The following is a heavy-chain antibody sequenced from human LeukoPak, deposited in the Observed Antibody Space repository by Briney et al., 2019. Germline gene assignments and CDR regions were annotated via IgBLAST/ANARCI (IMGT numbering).Heavy chain of an antibody. J-gene: IGHJ4*02. Sequence: ASVKVSCKASGYTFTGYYMHWVRQAPGQGLEWMGWINPNSGGTNYAQKFQGRVTMTRDTSISTAYMELSSLRSDDTAVYYCARDSGASHLDYWGQETLVTVSS. D-gene: IGHD2-15*01. CDR3: ARDSGASHLDY. CDR2: INPNSGGT. CDR1: GYTFTGYY. V-gene: IGHV1-2*02.